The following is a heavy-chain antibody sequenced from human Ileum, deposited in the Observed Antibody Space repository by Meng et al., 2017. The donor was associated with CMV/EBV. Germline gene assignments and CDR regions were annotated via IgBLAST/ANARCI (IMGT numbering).Heavy chain of an antibody. Sequence: SCKASGYIYTTYGVSWVRQNARQGLEWMERINTDTTKINYAQGYQDRVTMTTDISTNTAYMDLRSLTTDDTAVYYWAREASGRYEDYWGQGTLVTVSS. V-gene: IGHV1-18*01. CDR2: INTDTTKI. CDR3: AREASGRYEDY. D-gene: IGHD6-19*01. J-gene: IGHJ4*02. CDR1: GYIYTTYG.